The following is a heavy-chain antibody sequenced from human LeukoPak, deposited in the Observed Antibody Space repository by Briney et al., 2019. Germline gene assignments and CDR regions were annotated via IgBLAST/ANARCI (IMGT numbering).Heavy chain of an antibody. CDR3: ARALPFYVVVVTGLNDAFDI. V-gene: IGHV4-34*01. J-gene: IGHJ3*02. Sequence: SETLSLTCAVYGGSFSGYYWSWIRQPPGKGLEWIGEINHSGSTNYNPFLKSRVTISVDTSKNQFSLKLSSVTAADTAVYYCARALPFYVVVVTGLNDAFDIWGQGTMVTVSS. CDR1: GGSFSGYY. D-gene: IGHD2-21*02. CDR2: INHSGST.